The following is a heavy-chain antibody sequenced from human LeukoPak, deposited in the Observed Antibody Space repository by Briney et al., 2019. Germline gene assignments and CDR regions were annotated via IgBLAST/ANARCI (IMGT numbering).Heavy chain of an antibody. J-gene: IGHJ4*02. Sequence: SQTLPLTCTVSGGSISSGSYYWSWIRQPAGKGLEWIGRIYTSGSTNYNPSLKSRVTISVDTSKNQFSLKLSSVTAADTAVYYCAREGSVWFGEFKDYWGQGTLVTVSS. CDR2: IYTSGST. CDR3: AREGSVWFGEFKDY. V-gene: IGHV4-61*02. D-gene: IGHD3-10*01. CDR1: GGSISSGSYY.